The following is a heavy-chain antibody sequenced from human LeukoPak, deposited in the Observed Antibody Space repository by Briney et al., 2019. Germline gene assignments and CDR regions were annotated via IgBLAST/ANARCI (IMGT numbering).Heavy chain of an antibody. CDR3: ARSRGLLLPDY. V-gene: IGHV3-74*01. J-gene: IGHJ4*02. CDR1: GFTFSSYW. Sequence: EGSLRLSCAASGFTFSSYWMHWVRQAPGKGLVWVSRINSDGGSTSYADSVKGRFTISRDNAKNTLDLQMNSLRAEDTAVYYCARSRGLLLPDYWGQGTLVTVSS. D-gene: IGHD3-3*01. CDR2: INSDGGST.